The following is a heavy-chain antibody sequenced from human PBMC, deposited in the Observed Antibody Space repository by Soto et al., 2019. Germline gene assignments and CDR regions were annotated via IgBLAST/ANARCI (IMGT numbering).Heavy chain of an antibody. CDR3: ARDKKGYYFDY. J-gene: IGHJ4*02. CDR1: RGSNSRGGYY. CDR2: IYYSGST. Sequence: LETLSLPCTVSRGSNSRGGYYRNWVRQHPGKGLEWIGYIYYSGSTNYNPSLKSRVTISVDTSKNQFSLKLSSVTAADTAVYYCARDKKGYYFDYWGQRTLVTVSS. V-gene: IGHV4-61*08.